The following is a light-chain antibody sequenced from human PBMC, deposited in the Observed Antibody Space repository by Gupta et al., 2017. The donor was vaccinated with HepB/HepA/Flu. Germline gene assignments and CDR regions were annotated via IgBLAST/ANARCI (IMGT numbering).Light chain of an antibody. Sequence: QSALTQPPSVSGSPGQSVTISCTGTTSDVGSYNRVSWYQQPPGTAPKLMIFEVSNRPSGVPDRFSGSKSGNTASLTISGLQAEDEADYYCSSYTISSTFVFGGGTKLTVL. CDR1: TSDVGSYNR. V-gene: IGLV2-18*02. CDR3: SSYTISSTFV. CDR2: EVS. J-gene: IGLJ3*02.